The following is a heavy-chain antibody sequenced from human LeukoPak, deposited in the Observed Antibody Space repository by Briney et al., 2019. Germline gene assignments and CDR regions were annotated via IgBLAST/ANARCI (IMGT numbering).Heavy chain of an antibody. CDR3: AKGAITFGGVIVGNWFDP. Sequence: GGSLRLSCAASGFTFSSYAMSWVRQAPGKGLEWVSATSGSGGSTYYADSVKGRFTISRDNSKNTLYLQMNSLRAEDTAVYYCAKGAITFGGVIVGNWFDPWGQGTLVTVSS. J-gene: IGHJ5*02. CDR1: GFTFSSYA. D-gene: IGHD3-16*02. CDR2: TSGSGGST. V-gene: IGHV3-23*01.